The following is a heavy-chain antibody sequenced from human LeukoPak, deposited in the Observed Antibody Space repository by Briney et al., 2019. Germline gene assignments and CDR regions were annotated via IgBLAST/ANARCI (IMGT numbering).Heavy chain of an antibody. V-gene: IGHV4-59*08. D-gene: IGHD1-1*01. CDR1: GGSISSYY. CDR3: ARGFLRWNRNYYYYMDV. CDR2: VYYSGST. Sequence: SETLSLTCTVSGGSISSYYWSWIRQPPGKGLEWIGYVYYSGSTNYNPSLKSRVTISVDTSKNQFSLKLSSVTAADTAVYYCARGFLRWNRNYYYYMDVWGKGTTVTVSS. J-gene: IGHJ6*03.